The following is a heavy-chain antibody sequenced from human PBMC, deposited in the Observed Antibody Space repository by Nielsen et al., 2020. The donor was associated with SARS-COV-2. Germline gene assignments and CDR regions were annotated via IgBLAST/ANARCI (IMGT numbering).Heavy chain of an antibody. V-gene: IGHV1-8*01. Sequence: ASVKVSCKASGYTFTSYDINWVRQATGQGLEWMGWMNPNSGNTGYAQKFQGRVTITADESTSTAYMELSSLRSEDTAVYYCARSETSLNYYGMDVWGQGTTVTVSS. D-gene: IGHD6-6*01. CDR1: GYTFTSYD. CDR3: ARSETSLNYYGMDV. CDR2: MNPNSGNT. J-gene: IGHJ6*02.